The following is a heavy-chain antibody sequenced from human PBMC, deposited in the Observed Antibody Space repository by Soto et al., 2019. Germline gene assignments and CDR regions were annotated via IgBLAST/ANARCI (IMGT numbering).Heavy chain of an antibody. CDR1: GFTFSGYA. V-gene: IGHV3-30*04. CDR3: ARGGRGWAPSPYYYFFGMDV. J-gene: IGHJ6*02. CDR2: ISHDENSK. D-gene: IGHD6-19*01. Sequence: GGSLRLSCAASGFTFSGYAMHWVRQAPGKGLEWVAVISHDENSKYDADSVKGRFTISRDNSKKTLYLQMNSLKTEDTAVYYCARGGRGWAPSPYYYFFGMDVWGPGTTVTVSS.